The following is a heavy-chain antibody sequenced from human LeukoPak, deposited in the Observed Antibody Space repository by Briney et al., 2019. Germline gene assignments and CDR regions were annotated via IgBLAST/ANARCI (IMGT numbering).Heavy chain of an antibody. CDR2: ISSSSSYI. V-gene: IGHV3-21*01. J-gene: IGHJ4*02. Sequence: GGSLRLSCAASGFTFSSYSMNWVRQAPGKGLEWVSSISSSSSYIYYADSVKGRFTISRDNAKNSLYLQMNGLRAEDTAVYYCARVVVGATTSFDYWGQGTLVTVSS. CDR3: ARVVVGATTSFDY. D-gene: IGHD1-26*01. CDR1: GFTFSSYS.